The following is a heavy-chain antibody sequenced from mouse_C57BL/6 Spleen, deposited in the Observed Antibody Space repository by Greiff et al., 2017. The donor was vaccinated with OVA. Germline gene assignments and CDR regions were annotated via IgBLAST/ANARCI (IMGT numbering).Heavy chain of an antibody. CDR2: INPSSGYT. V-gene: IGHV1-4*01. D-gene: IGHD2-1*01. CDR3: ARDYGNYDYFDY. CDR1: GYTFTSYT. J-gene: IGHJ2*01. Sequence: VQLQESGAELARPGASVKMSCKASGYTFTSYTMHWVKQRPGQGLEWIGYINPSSGYTKYNQKFKDKATLTADKSSSTAYMQLSSLTSEDSAGYYCARDYGNYDYFDYWGQGTTLTVSS.